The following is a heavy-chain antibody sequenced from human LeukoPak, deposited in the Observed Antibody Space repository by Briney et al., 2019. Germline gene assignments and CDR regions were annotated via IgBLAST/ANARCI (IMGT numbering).Heavy chain of an antibody. V-gene: IGHV3-64*01. CDR3: ARDRDSSGYYYVGPDY. Sequence: GGSLRLSCAASGFTFSSYAMHWVRQAPGKGLEYVSAISSNGGSTYYANSVKGRFTISRDNSKNTLYLQMGSLRAEDMAVYYCARDRDSSGYYYVGPDYSGQGTLVTVSS. CDR1: GFTFSSYA. D-gene: IGHD3-22*01. CDR2: ISSNGGST. J-gene: IGHJ4*02.